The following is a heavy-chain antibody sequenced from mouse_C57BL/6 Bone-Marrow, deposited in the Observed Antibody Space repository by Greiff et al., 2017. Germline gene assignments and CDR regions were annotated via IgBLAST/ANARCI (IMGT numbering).Heavy chain of an antibody. CDR1: GYTFTSYW. D-gene: IGHD2-4*01. CDR2: IDPSDSYT. J-gene: IGHJ1*03. V-gene: IGHV1-69*01. Sequence: VQLQESGAELVMPGASVKLSCKASGYTFTSYWMHWVKQRPGQGLEWIGEIDPSDSYTNYNQKFKGKSTLTVDKSSSTAYMQLSSLTSEDSAVYYCASSYYDYDEYFDVWGTGTTVTVSS. CDR3: ASSYYDYDEYFDV.